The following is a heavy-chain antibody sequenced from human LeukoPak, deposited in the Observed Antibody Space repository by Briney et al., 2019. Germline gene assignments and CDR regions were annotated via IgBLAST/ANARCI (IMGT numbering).Heavy chain of an antibody. CDR2: INPSGGST. V-gene: IGHV1-46*01. D-gene: IGHD4-17*01. J-gene: IGHJ4*02. CDR1: GYTFTGSH. CDR3: ARAGGYGDSFDY. Sequence: GASVKVSCKASGYTFTGSHMHWVRQAPGQGLEWMGIINPSGGSTSYAQKFQGRVTMTRDTSTSTVYMELSSLRSEDTAVYYCARAGGYGDSFDYWGQGTLVTVSS.